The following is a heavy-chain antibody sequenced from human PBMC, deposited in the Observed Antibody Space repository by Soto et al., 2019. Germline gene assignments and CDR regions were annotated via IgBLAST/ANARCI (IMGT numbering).Heavy chain of an antibody. CDR3: ARAGIYCSGGSCFWEGYFDS. V-gene: IGHV1-18*01. CDR1: GYTFTNYG. D-gene: IGHD2-15*01. Sequence: QVQPVQSGAEVKKPGASVKVSCKASGYTFTNYGISWVRQAPGQGLEWVGWIGAYNANTNYAQKVQGRVTMTTDTSTSTAYMELRSLGSDDTAVYYWARAGIYCSGGSCFWEGYFDSWGQGTLVTVSS. J-gene: IGHJ4*02. CDR2: IGAYNANT.